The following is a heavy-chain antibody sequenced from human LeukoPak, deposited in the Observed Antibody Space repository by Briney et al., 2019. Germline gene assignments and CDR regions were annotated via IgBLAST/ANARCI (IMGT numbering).Heavy chain of an antibody. J-gene: IGHJ4*02. Sequence: GGSLRLSCAASGFTVSSNYMSWVRQAPGKGLEWVSVIYSGGSTYYADSVKGRFTISRDNSKNTLYLQMNSLRAEDTAVYYCARVKGVGATTGVGYWGQGTLVTVSS. CDR3: ARVKGVGATTGVGY. V-gene: IGHV3-53*05. CDR1: GFTVSSNY. CDR2: IYSGGST. D-gene: IGHD1-26*01.